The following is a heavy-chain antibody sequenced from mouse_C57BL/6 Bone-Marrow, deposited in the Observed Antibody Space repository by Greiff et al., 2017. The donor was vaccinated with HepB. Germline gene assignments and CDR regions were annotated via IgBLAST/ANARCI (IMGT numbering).Heavy chain of an antibody. V-gene: IGHV5-9*01. Sequence: EVKLVESGGGLVKPGGSLKLSCAASGFTFSSYTMSWVRQTPEKRLEWVATISGGGGNTYYPDSVKGRFTIARDNAKNTLYLQMSRLRSEDTALYYCARHTPYYGYDVVFDYWGQGTTLTVSS. CDR1: GFTFSSYT. CDR3: ARHTPYYGYDVVFDY. CDR2: ISGGGGNT. J-gene: IGHJ2*01. D-gene: IGHD2-9*01.